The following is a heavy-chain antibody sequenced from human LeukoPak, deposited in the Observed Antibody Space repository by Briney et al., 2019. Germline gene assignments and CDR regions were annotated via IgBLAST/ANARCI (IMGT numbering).Heavy chain of an antibody. Sequence: GGSLRLSCAASRFXFSSYWISWVRQAPGKGLEWVANIKQDGSEIHYVDSVRGRFTISRDNAKNSLYLQMNSLRVEDTAVYYCARDTRGIFDYWGQGTLVTVSS. V-gene: IGHV3-7*01. CDR1: RFXFSSYW. CDR3: ARDTRGIFDY. J-gene: IGHJ4*02. CDR2: IKQDGSEI. D-gene: IGHD3-10*01.